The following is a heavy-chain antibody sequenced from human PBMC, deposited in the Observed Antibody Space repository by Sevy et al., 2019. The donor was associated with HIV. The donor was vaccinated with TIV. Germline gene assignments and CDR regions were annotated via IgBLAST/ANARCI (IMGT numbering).Heavy chain of an antibody. CDR2: IYSDGTT. V-gene: IGHV3-53*01. CDR1: GFTVSRNS. J-gene: IGHJ4*02. D-gene: IGHD6-6*01. CDR3: VGADRPNQGDF. Sequence: GGSLRLSCAASGFTVSRNSMSWIRQAPGKGLGWVSIIYSDGTTSNEDSVKGRFTISRDNSRNTLYLQMNTLRAEDTAVYYCVGADRPNQGDFWGQGTLVTVSS.